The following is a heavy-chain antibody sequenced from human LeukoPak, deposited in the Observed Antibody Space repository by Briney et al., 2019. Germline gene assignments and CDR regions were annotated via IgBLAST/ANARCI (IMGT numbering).Heavy chain of an antibody. Sequence: GGSLRLSCAASGFTFSSYGMHWVRQAPGKGLEWVAVISYDGSNKYYADSVKGRFTISRDNSKNTLYLQMNSLRAEDTAVYYCARENTIFGVVIIGGPDAFDIWGQGTMVTVSS. D-gene: IGHD3-3*01. CDR1: GFTFSSYG. CDR3: ARENTIFGVVIIGGPDAFDI. V-gene: IGHV3-30*03. J-gene: IGHJ3*02. CDR2: ISYDGSNK.